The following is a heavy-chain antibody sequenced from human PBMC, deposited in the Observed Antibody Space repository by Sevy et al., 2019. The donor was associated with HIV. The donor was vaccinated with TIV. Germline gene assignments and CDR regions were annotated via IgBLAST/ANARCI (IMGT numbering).Heavy chain of an antibody. Sequence: GGSLRLSCAASGFTFSIYWMTWVRQAPGKGLEWVANIKPDGSKKYHVDSVKGRFTISRENAENSLYLQMNSLRAEATAVYYCARAIALADSYWGQGTQVTVSS. V-gene: IGHV3-7*01. D-gene: IGHD6-13*01. CDR2: IKPDGSKK. CDR3: ARAIALADSY. J-gene: IGHJ4*02. CDR1: GFTFSIYW.